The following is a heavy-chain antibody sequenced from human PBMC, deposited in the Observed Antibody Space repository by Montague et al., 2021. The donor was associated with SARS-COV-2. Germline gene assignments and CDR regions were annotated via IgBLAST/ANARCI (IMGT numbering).Heavy chain of an antibody. CDR2: ISDIGST. D-gene: IGHD2-15*01. J-gene: IGHJ3*02. Sequence: SETLSLTCAVHGGSFNGYYWNWIRQPPGKGLEWIGEISDIGSTTYNPSLESRLTTSVDRSKNQFSLRLTSVTAADTAVYYCVRERECSGGSCYGPDDDAFDIWGQGTVVTVSS. V-gene: IGHV4-34*01. CDR1: GGSFNGYY. CDR3: VRERECSGGSCYGPDDDAFDI.